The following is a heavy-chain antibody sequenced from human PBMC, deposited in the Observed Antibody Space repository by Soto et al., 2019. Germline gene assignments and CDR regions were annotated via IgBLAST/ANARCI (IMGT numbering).Heavy chain of an antibody. Sequence: ASVKVSCKASGYTFTSYAMHWVRQAPGQRLEWMGWINAGNGNTKYSQKFQGRVTITRDTSASTAYMELSSLRSEDTAVYYCARADPYYYDSSGYYYNYYYGMDVWGQGTTVTVSS. D-gene: IGHD3-22*01. CDR3: ARADPYYYDSSGYYYNYYYGMDV. V-gene: IGHV1-3*01. CDR2: INAGNGNT. CDR1: GYTFTSYA. J-gene: IGHJ6*02.